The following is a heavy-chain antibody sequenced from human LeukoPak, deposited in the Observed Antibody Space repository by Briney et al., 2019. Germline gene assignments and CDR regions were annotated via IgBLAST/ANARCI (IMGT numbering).Heavy chain of an antibody. D-gene: IGHD1-26*01. CDR1: GFTFSSYW. V-gene: IGHV3-7*01. CDR2: IKQDGSEK. Sequence: GGSLRLSCAASGFTFSSYWMSWVRQAPGKGLEWVANIKQDGSEKYYVDSVKGRFTISRDNAKNSLYLQMNSLRAEDTAVYYCARAKRGVGATGLFDYWGQGTLVTVSS. CDR3: ARAKRGVGATGLFDY. J-gene: IGHJ4*02.